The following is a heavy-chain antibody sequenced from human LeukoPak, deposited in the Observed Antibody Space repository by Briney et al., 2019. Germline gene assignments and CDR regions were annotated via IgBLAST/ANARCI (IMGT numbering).Heavy chain of an antibody. D-gene: IGHD3-22*01. Sequence: GESLKISCKGSGYSFTSYWIGWVRQMPGKGLKWMGIIYPGDSDTRYSPSFQGQVTTSADKSISTAYLQWSSLKASDTAMYYCARHTGIYYDSSGYYYIGWFDPWGQGTLVTVSS. CDR1: GYSFTSYW. J-gene: IGHJ5*02. CDR2: IYPGDSDT. CDR3: ARHTGIYYDSSGYYYIGWFDP. V-gene: IGHV5-51*01.